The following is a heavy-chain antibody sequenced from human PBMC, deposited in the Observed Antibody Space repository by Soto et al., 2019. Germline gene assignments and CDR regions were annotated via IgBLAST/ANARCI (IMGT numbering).Heavy chain of an antibody. D-gene: IGHD4-17*01. V-gene: IGHV3-23*01. J-gene: IGHJ5*02. CDR3: ARGQRALITYGPFDP. CDR2: FSGTGGYT. Sequence: PGGSLRLSCAASGFTLSNYAMSWVRQAPGKGLEWVSTFSGTGGYTYYTDSVKGRFTISRDESKNTLFLHMNSLRAADTAVYYCARGQRALITYGPFDPWGQGTLGTVSS. CDR1: GFTLSNYA.